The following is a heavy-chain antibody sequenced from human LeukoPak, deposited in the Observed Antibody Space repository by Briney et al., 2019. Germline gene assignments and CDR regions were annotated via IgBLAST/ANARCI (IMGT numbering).Heavy chain of an antibody. V-gene: IGHV3-9*01. CDR1: GFTFDDYA. D-gene: IGHD6-13*01. J-gene: IGHJ3*02. CDR3: AKATGYSSSWDAFDI. Sequence: GRSLRLSCAASGFTFDDYAMHWVRQAPGKGLEWVSGISWNSGSIGYADSVKGRFTISRDNAKNSLYLQMNSLRAEDTAVYYCAKATGYSSSWDAFDIWGQGTMVTVSS. CDR2: ISWNSGSI.